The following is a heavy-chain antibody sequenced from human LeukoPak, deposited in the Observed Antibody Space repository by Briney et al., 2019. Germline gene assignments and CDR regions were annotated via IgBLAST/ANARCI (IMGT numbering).Heavy chain of an antibody. Sequence: PGGSLRLSCAASGFTFSSYSMNWVRQAPGKGLEWVSSISTSSSFIYYADSVKGRFTTSRDNAKNSLYLQMNSLRAEDTAVYYCARFFYGSGSYYELLYFDYWGQGTLVTVSS. CDR2: ISTSSSFI. J-gene: IGHJ4*02. D-gene: IGHD3-10*01. CDR1: GFTFSSYS. V-gene: IGHV3-21*01. CDR3: ARFFYGSGSYYELLYFDY.